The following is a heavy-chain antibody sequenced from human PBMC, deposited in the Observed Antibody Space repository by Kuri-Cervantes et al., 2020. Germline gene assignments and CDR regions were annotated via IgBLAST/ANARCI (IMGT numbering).Heavy chain of an antibody. D-gene: IGHD6-19*01. V-gene: IGHV3-48*01. CDR2: ISSSSSTI. J-gene: IGHJ1*01. CDR1: GFTFSSYS. CDR3: ARGPSSGWQKSAEYFHY. Sequence: GGSLRLSCAASGFTFSSYSMNWVRQAPGKGLEWVSYISSSSSTIYYADSVKGRFTISRDNAKNSLYLQMNSLGAEDMAMYYCARGPSSGWQKSAEYFHYWGQGILVTVSS.